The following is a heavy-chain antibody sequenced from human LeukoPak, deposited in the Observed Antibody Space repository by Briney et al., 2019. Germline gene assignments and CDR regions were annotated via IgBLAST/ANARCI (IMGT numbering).Heavy chain of an antibody. CDR2: IKQDGSEK. D-gene: IGHD1-26*01. Sequence: GGSLRLSCAASGFTFSSYWMSWVRQAPGKGLEWVANIKQDGSEKYYVDSVKGRFTISRDNAKNSLYLQMNSLRAEDTAVYYCARGGAARLVVFDYWGQGTLVTVSS. CDR3: ARGGAARLVVFDY. J-gene: IGHJ4*02. CDR1: GFTFSSYW. V-gene: IGHV3-7*01.